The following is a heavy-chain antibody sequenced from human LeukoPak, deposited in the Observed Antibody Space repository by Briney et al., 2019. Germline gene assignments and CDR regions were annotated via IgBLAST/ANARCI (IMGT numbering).Heavy chain of an antibody. V-gene: IGHV1-18*01. CDR1: DYTFTSYG. CDR3: ARVGSYCTSISCFGY. J-gene: IGHJ4*02. Sequence: ASVKVSCKASDYTFTSYGISWVRQAPGQGLEWMGWISAYNGNTDYAQKFQGRVTMTTDTSTSTAYMGLRSLRSDDTAVYYCARVGSYCTSISCFGYWGQGTLVTASS. D-gene: IGHD2-2*01. CDR2: ISAYNGNT.